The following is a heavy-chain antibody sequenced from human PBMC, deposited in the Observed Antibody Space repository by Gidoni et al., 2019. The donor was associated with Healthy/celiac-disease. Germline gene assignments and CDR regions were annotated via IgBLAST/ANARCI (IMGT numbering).Heavy chain of an antibody. Sequence: GLEWVSAISGSGGSTYYADSVKGRFTISRDNSKNTLYLQMNSLRAEDTAVYYCAKYAAAAGVDAFDIWGQGTMVTVSS. J-gene: IGHJ3*02. V-gene: IGHV3-23*01. CDR2: ISGSGGST. D-gene: IGHD6-13*01. CDR3: AKYAAAAGVDAFDI.